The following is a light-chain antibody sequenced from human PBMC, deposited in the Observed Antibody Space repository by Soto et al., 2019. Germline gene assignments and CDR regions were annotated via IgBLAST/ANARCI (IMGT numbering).Light chain of an antibody. CDR1: SSDVGGYNY. V-gene: IGLV2-8*01. CDR2: EVN. J-gene: IGLJ1*01. Sequence: QSALTQPPSASGSPGQSVTISCTGTSSDVGGYNYVSWYQQPPGKVPKLMVYEVNKRPSGVPDRVSGSKSGNTASLTVSVLQDDDESDYDWTSYAGGNNVFGTGTKVTVL. CDR3: TSYAGGNNV.